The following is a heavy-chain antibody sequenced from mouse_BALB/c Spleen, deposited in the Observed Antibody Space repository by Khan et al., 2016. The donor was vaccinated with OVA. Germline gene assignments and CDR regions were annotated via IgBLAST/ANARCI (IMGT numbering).Heavy chain of an antibody. CDR2: IDPENGNT. CDR1: GFNIKDYY. D-gene: IGHD2-2*01. J-gene: IGHJ3*01. Sequence: VQLQQPGAELVRPGALVKLSCKASGFNIKDYYMHWVKQRPEQGLVWIGRIDPENGNTIYDSKFQGKASITSDTSSNPAYLQLSSLTSEDTAVYYCSRDGYAPWFAYWGQGTLVTVSA. CDR3: SRDGYAPWFAY. V-gene: IGHV14-1*02.